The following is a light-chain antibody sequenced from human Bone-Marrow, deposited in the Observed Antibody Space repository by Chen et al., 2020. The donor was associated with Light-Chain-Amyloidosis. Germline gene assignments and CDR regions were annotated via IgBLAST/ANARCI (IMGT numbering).Light chain of an antibody. V-gene: IGLV3-21*02. CDR2: DDS. CDR3: QVWERSRDRPV. Sequence: SYVLTQPSSVSVAPGQTATIACGGNNIGSTSVHWYQQTPGQAPLLVVYDDSDRPSGIPERLSGSNSGNTATLTIGWVEAGDEADDYCQVWERSRDRPVFGGGTKLTVL. CDR1: NIGSTS. J-gene: IGLJ3*02.